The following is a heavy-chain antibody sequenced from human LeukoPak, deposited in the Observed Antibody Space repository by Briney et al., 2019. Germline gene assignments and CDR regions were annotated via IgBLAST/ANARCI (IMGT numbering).Heavy chain of an antibody. CDR3: ARGHVWFDP. CDR2: ISSIRNYI. V-gene: IGHV3-21*04. J-gene: IGHJ5*02. Sequence: GGSLRLSCAASKFTFSDYSMSWVRQAPGKGLEWVSSISSIRNYIYYADSVKGRFTVSRDNAKNSLYLQMNSLRAEDMAVYYCARGHVWFDPWGQGTLVTVSS. CDR1: KFTFSDYS.